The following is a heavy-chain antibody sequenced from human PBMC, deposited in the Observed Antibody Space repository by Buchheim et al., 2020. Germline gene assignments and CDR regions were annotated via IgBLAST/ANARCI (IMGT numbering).Heavy chain of an antibody. Sequence: EVQLVDSGGGLVQPGESLRLSCAASGFSFSGYAMSWVRQAPGKGLEWVSSISGSGATTFNADSVKGRFTIYRDNSKNMLYLHMNSLRAEDTAVYFCAKGSRGYTNYYFDYWGQGTL. V-gene: IGHV3-23*04. D-gene: IGHD4-11*01. CDR1: GFSFSGYA. CDR3: AKGSRGYTNYYFDY. CDR2: ISGSGATT. J-gene: IGHJ4*02.